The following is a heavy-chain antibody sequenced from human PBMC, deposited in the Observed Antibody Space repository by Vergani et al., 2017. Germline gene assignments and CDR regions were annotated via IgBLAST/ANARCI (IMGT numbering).Heavy chain of an antibody. CDR1: GYSFTNYW. J-gene: IGHJ5*02. D-gene: IGHD3-10*01. CDR2: IYPGDSYT. Sequence: EVQLVQSGAEVKRPGESLKISCKGSGYSFTNYWIGWVRQMPGKGLEWMGIIYPGDSYTRYSPSFQGQVSISAEKSSGTAYLQWRGLKASDNAMDDCARTEYYGSGSFDPWGQGTLVTVSS. CDR3: ARTEYYGSGSFDP. V-gene: IGHV5-51*01.